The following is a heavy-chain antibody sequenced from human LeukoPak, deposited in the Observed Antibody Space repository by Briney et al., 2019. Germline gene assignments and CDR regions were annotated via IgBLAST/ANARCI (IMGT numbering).Heavy chain of an antibody. V-gene: IGHV4-30-2*01. CDR2: IYHSGSA. CDR3: ARVLLSQYYFDY. D-gene: IGHD3-10*01. J-gene: IGHJ4*02. CDR1: GGSISSGGHS. Sequence: SQTLSLTCAVSGGSISSGGHSWSWIRQPPGKGLEWIGYIYHSGSAYYNPSLKSRVTISVDRSKNQFSLKLSSVTAADTAVYYCARVLLSQYYFDYWGQGTLVTVSS.